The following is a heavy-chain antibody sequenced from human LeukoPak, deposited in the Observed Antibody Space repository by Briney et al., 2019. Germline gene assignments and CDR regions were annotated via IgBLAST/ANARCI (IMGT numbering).Heavy chain of an antibody. J-gene: IGHJ3*02. CDR3: ARDPSLRYFDWATLDAFDI. CDR1: GCTFTSYA. CDR2: INTNTGNP. Sequence: ASVKVSCKASGCTFTSYAMNWVRQAPGQGLEWMGWINTNTGNPTYAQGFTGRFVFSLDTSVSTAYLQISSLKAEDTAVYYCARDPSLRYFDWATLDAFDIWGQGTMVTVSS. D-gene: IGHD3-9*01. V-gene: IGHV7-4-1*02.